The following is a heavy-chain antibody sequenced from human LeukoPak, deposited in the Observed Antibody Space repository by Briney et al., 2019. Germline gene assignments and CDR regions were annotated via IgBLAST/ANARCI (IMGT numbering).Heavy chain of an antibody. CDR1: GYTFTSYY. D-gene: IGHD4-17*01. V-gene: IGHV1-46*01. J-gene: IGHJ4*02. Sequence: ASVKVSCKASGYTFTSYYMHWVRQAPGQGLEWMGIINPSGGSTSYAQKFQGRVTMTRDTSTGTVYMELSSLRSEDTAVYYCARVGASTVTTVYWGQGTLVTVSS. CDR3: ARVGASTVTTVY. CDR2: INPSGGST.